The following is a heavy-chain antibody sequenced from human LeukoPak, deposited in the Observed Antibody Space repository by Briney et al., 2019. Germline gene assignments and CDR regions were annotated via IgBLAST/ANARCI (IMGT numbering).Heavy chain of an antibody. J-gene: IGHJ5*02. CDR3: ARLWGLTAEGIFGVTGDNRFDP. D-gene: IGHD3-10*02. V-gene: IGHV4-39*07. CDR1: GGSISSSSYY. CDR2: IYYSGRT. Sequence: KTSETLSLTCTVSGGSISSSSYYWGWIRQPPGKGLEWIGSIYYSGRTYYNPSLKSSVTLSVDTSKDQFSLKLSSVTAADTAVYFCARLWGLTAEGIFGVTGDNRFDPWGQGIQVTVSS.